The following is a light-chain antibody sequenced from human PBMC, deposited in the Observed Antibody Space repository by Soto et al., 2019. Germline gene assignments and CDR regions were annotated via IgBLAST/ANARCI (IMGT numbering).Light chain of an antibody. Sequence: QSALTQPRSVSGSPGQSVTISCTGTSNDIGSFNYVSWYQHHAGTAPKLIIYQVTNRPSGVSDRFSGSKSGDTASLTISGLQAEDEADYYCTSYTAFSTDILFGGGTKLTVL. J-gene: IGLJ2*01. CDR2: QVT. V-gene: IGLV2-11*01. CDR3: TSYTAFSTDIL. CDR1: SNDIGSFNY.